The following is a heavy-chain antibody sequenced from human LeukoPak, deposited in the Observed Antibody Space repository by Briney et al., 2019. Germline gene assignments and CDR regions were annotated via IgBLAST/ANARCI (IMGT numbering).Heavy chain of an antibody. Sequence: ASVKVSCKASGYTFTAYYVHWVRQAPGQGLEWMGWINPNIDGTNYAQKFQGRVTMTRHTSISTAYMELSRLRSDDTAVYYGARIREWPSTVGAFDYWGQGALVTVSS. V-gene: IGHV1-2*02. J-gene: IGHJ4*01. D-gene: IGHD4-23*01. CDR3: ARIREWPSTVGAFDY. CDR2: INPNIDGT. CDR1: GYTFTAYY.